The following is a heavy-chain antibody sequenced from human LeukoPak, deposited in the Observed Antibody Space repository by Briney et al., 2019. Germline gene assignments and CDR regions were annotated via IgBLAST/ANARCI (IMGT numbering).Heavy chain of an antibody. CDR3: GRVEDRKGRKFAP. CDR1: GGSVSSNTYY. J-gene: IGHJ5*02. D-gene: IGHD2-15*01. V-gene: IGHV4-39*01. Sequence: PSETLSLTCTVSGGSVSSNTYYWGWIRQPPGKGLEWIGSIFYKGSRYYNPSLKSRVTISADTSKNQFSLNLTSVTAADTDMYYCGRVEDRKGRKFAPGGKGPLATVSS. CDR2: IFYKGSR.